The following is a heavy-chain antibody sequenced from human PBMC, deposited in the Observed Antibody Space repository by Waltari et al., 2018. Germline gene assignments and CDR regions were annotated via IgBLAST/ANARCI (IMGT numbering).Heavy chain of an antibody. CDR3: AKAGRRYFDFSEILE. D-gene: IGHD3-9*01. CDR2: IWSDGSKK. V-gene: IGHV3-33*06. Sequence: QVHLVESGGGVVQPGKALGLSVEASGFPSGIYGSHWVRQAPGKGLGWVAVIWSDGSKKYYAESVKGRFTISRDNSRRSVSLEMNSLRGEDTAVYYCAKAGRRYFDFSEILEWGLGTQVTVSS. CDR1: GFPSGIYG. J-gene: IGHJ4*02.